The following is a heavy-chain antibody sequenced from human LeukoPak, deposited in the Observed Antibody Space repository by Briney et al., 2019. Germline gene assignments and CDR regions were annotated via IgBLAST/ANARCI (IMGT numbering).Heavy chain of an antibody. V-gene: IGHV4-39*07. CDR1: GGSVSSSTYY. D-gene: IGHD5-18*01. CDR3: AKGAGGFSYYNWFDP. J-gene: IGHJ5*02. Sequence: SETLSLTCTVSGGSVSSSTYYWGWIRQPPGKGLEWIGSIYYSGSTYHNPSLKSRVTMSIDTSRNQFSLKLASVTAADTAIYYCAKGAGGFSYYNWFDPWGQGTLVTVSS. CDR2: IYYSGST.